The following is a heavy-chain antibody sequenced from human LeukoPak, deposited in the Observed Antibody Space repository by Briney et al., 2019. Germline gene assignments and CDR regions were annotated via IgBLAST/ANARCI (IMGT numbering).Heavy chain of an antibody. V-gene: IGHV3-30-3*01. D-gene: IGHD3-22*01. CDR3: ARDSGYREDYYYMDV. J-gene: IGHJ6*03. CDR2: ISYDGSNK. Sequence: GGSLRLSCAASGFTFSSYAMHWVRQAPGKGLEWVAVISYDGSNKYYADSVKGRFTISRDNSKNTLYLQMNSLRAEDTAVYYCARDSGYREDYYYMDVWGKGTTVTVSS. CDR1: GFTFSSYA.